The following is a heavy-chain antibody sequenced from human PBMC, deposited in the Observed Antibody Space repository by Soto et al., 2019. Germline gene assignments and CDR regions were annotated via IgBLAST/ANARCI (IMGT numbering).Heavy chain of an antibody. CDR1: GFSLSTSGVG. CDR3: AHHYDSSGYGGFDNWFDP. V-gene: IGHV2-5*02. J-gene: IGHJ5*02. Sequence: QITLKESGPTLVKPTQTLTLTCTFSGFSLSTSGVGVGWIRQPPGKALEWLALIYWDDDKRYSPSLKSRLTITKDTSKNQVVLTMTNMDPVDTATYYCAHHYDSSGYGGFDNWFDPWGQGTLVTVSS. D-gene: IGHD3-22*01. CDR2: IYWDDDK.